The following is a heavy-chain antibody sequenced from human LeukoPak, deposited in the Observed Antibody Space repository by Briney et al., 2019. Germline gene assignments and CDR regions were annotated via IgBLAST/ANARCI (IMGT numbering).Heavy chain of an antibody. CDR2: ISYDGSNK. CDR1: GFTFSSYA. V-gene: IGHV3-30*04. Sequence: GRSLRLSCAASGFTFSSYAMHWVRQAPGKGLEWVAVISYDGSNKYYADSVKGRLTISRDNSKNTLYLQMNSLRAEDTAVYYCARDLTVTTWALFDYWGQGTLVTVSS. CDR3: ARDLTVTTWALFDY. D-gene: IGHD4-17*01. J-gene: IGHJ4*02.